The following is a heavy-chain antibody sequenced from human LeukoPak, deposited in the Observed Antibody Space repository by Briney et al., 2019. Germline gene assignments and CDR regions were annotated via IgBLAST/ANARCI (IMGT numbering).Heavy chain of an antibody. J-gene: IGHJ3*02. Sequence: GKSLKISCKGSGYSFTSYWIGWVRQMPGKGLEWMGIIYPGDSDTRYSPSFQGQVTISADKSISTAYLQWSSLKASDTAMYYCAQGSSGLSSLVGKDAFDIWGQGTMVTVSS. D-gene: IGHD6-19*01. CDR2: IYPGDSDT. CDR3: AQGSSGLSSLVGKDAFDI. CDR1: GYSFTSYW. V-gene: IGHV5-51*03.